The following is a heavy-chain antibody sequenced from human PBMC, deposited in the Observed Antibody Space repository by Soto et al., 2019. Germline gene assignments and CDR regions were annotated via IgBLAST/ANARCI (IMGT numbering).Heavy chain of an antibody. CDR1: GFTFSSYG. V-gene: IGHV3-30*18. J-gene: IGHJ3*02. D-gene: IGHD6-19*01. CDR2: ISYDGSNK. CDR3: AKDFGPTLIAVAGTVAFDI. Sequence: GGSLRLSCAASGFTFSSYGMHWVRQAPGKGLEWVAVISYDGSNKYYADSVKGRFTISRDNSKNTLYLQMNSLRAEDTAVYYCAKDFGPTLIAVAGTVAFDIWGQGTMVTVSS.